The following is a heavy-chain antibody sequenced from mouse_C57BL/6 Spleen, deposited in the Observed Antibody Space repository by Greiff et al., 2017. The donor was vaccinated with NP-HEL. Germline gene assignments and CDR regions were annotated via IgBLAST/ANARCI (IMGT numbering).Heavy chain of an antibody. CDR1: GYTFTSYW. Sequence: VKLQQPGAELVKPGASVKLSCKASGYTFTSYWMHWVKQRPGQGLEWIGMIHPNSGSTNYNETFKSKATLTVDKSSSTAYMQLSSLTSEDSAVYYWARGRDYFDYWGQGTTLTVSS. V-gene: IGHV1-64*01. CDR3: ARGRDYFDY. J-gene: IGHJ2*01. D-gene: IGHD3-3*01. CDR2: IHPNSGST.